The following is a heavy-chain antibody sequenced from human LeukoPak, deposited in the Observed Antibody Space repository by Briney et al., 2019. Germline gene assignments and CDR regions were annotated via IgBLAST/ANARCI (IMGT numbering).Heavy chain of an antibody. CDR2: IYYSGST. V-gene: IGHV4-59*01. CDR3: ARGAADISGYYFDY. J-gene: IGHJ4*02. D-gene: IGHD2-15*01. Sequence: SETLSLTCTVSGGSISSYYWSWIRQPPGKGLEWIRYIYYSGSTNYNPSLKSRVTISVDTSKNQFSLKLSSVTAADTAVYYCARGAADISGYYFDYWGQGTLVTVSS. CDR1: GGSISSYY.